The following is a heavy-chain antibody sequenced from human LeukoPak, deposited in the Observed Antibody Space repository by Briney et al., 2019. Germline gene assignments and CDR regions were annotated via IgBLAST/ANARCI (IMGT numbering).Heavy chain of an antibody. CDR3: ARDVGRQDCTTTSCYGN. D-gene: IGHD2-2*01. Sequence: PGGSLRLSCAASGFTFSSYEMNWVRQAPGKGLQWVSYISTSGSNIYYADSVKGRFTISRDNAKNSLYLQMNSLRAEDTAVYYCARDVGRQDCTTTSCYGNWGQGTLVTVSS. V-gene: IGHV3-48*03. J-gene: IGHJ4*02. CDR2: ISTSGSNI. CDR1: GFTFSSYE.